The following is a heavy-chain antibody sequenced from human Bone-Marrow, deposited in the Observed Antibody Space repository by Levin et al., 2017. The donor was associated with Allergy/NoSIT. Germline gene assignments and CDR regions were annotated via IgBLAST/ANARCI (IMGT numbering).Heavy chain of an antibody. CDR3: ARGRPKITMIVVVIPPKYYCDY. V-gene: IGHV4-34*01. CDR1: GGSFSGYY. J-gene: IGHJ4*02. Sequence: PSETLSLTCAVYGGSFSGYYWSWIRQPPGKGLEWIGEINHSGSTNYNPSPKSRGTISVATSKNQFPLTLSSVTAADTAVYYCARGRPKITMIVVVIPPKYYCDYWGEGTLVTV. CDR2: INHSGST. D-gene: IGHD3-22*01.